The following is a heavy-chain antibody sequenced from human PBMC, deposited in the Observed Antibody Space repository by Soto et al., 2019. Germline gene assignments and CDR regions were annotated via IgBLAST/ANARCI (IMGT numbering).Heavy chain of an antibody. CDR1: GFPFSSYG. Sequence: PGGSLSLSCAASGFPFSSYGMHWVRQAPGKGLEWVAVIWYDGSNKYYADSVKGRFTISRDNSKNTLYLQMNSLRAEDTAVYYCARGLSSGSGSYYYYYYGMDVWGQGTTVTVSS. CDR3: ARGLSSGSGSYYYYYYGMDV. J-gene: IGHJ6*02. V-gene: IGHV3-33*01. D-gene: IGHD3-10*01. CDR2: IWYDGSNK.